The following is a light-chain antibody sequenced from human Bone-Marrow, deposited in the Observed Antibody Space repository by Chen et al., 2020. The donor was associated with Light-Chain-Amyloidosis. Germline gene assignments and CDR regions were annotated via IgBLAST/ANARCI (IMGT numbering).Light chain of an antibody. J-gene: IGLJ3*02. V-gene: IGLV2-11*01. Sequence: QSALTQPHSVSGSPGQSVTISCTGTSSDIGGYDYVSWYHQYPCTATNLIIYDVNKRPSGVPDRFSSSKSANTASLTISGLEADDEAGYHGGAYAGTYTGLFGGGTRLTVL. CDR1: SSDIGGYDY. CDR2: DVN. CDR3: GAYAGTYTGL.